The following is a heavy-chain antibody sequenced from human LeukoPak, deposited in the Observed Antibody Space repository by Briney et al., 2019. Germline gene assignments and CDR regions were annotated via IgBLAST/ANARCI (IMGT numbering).Heavy chain of an antibody. CDR2: ISSSGSTI. V-gene: IGHV3-11*01. Sequence: GGSLRLSCAASGFTFSDYYMSWIRQAPGKGLEWVLYISSSGSTIYYADSVKGRFTISRDNAKNSLYLQMNSLRTEDTAVYYCARGDYYGSTGYYPSDYWGQGTLVTVSS. CDR3: ARGDYYGSTGYYPSDY. J-gene: IGHJ4*02. CDR1: GFTFSDYY. D-gene: IGHD3-22*01.